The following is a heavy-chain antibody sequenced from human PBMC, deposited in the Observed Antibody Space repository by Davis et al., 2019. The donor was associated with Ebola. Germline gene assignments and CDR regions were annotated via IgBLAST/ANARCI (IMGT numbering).Heavy chain of an antibody. CDR2: ISAYNGNT. CDR1: GGTFSSYA. CDR3: ARRLYCGGGSCYEYYYGMDV. D-gene: IGHD2-15*01. V-gene: IGHV1-69*10. J-gene: IGHJ6*02. Sequence: AASVKVSCKASGGTFSSYAISWVRQAPGQGLEWMGWISAYNGNTNYAQKFQGRVTITADKSTSTVYMELSSLRSEDTAVYYCARRLYCGGGSCYEYYYGMDVWGQGTTVTVSS.